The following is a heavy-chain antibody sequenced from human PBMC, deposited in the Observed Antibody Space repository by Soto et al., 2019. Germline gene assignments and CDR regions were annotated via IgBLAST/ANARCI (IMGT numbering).Heavy chain of an antibody. V-gene: IGHV1-18*01. CDR1: GYTFTSYG. CDR2: INAYNGNT. D-gene: IGHD1-1*01. CDR3: PRVAAIGRNAY. J-gene: IGHJ4*02. Sequence: QVQLVQSGAEVKKPGASVKVSCKASGYTFTSYGISWVRQAPGQGLEWRGGINAYNGNTKYAQKLQGRVTMTTDTSTSTAYMGLRSLRSDDTAVYYCPRVAAIGRNAYWGQGTLVNVSS.